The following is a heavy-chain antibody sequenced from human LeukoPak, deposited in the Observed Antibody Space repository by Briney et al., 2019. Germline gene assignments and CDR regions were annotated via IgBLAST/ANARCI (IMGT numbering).Heavy chain of an antibody. CDR1: GGSISNYY. CDR3: ARADPQYYDFWSGYWAFDY. CDR2: IYSTGNS. Sequence: SETLSLTCTVSGGSISNYYWSWVRQPPGKGLEWIAYIYSTGNSKYNPSLKSRVTISVDTSKNQFSLKLSSVTAADTAVYYCARADPQYYDFWSGYWAFDYWGQGTLVTVSS. D-gene: IGHD3-3*01. J-gene: IGHJ4*02. V-gene: IGHV4-59*01.